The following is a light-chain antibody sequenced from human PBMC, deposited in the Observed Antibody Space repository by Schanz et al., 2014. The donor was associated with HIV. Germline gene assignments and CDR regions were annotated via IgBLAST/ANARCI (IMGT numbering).Light chain of an antibody. Sequence: QSVLTQPPSVSAAPGQKVTISCSGSTSNIGNNYVSWYQQLPGTAPKLLIYDNYKRPSEIPDRFSGSKSGTSASLAITGLQAEDEADYYCQSYDSSLSGLVFGGGTKLTVL. V-gene: IGLV1-51*01. CDR3: QSYDSSLSGLV. CDR1: TSNIGNNY. CDR2: DNY. J-gene: IGLJ3*02.